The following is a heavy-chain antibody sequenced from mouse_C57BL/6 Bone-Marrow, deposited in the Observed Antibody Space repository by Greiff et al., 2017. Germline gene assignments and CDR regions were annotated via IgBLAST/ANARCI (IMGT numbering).Heavy chain of an antibody. CDR3: ARLGVDGSTLHIPYWYFDV. V-gene: IGHV1-69*01. CDR2: IDPSASYP. J-gene: IGHJ1*03. Sequence: QVQLQQPGAELVMPGASVKLSCKASGYTFTSYWMHWVKQRPGQGLEWIGEIDPSASYPTYNQKFKGKSTLTVDKSSSTAYMQLSSLTSEDSAVYNCARLGVDGSTLHIPYWYFDVWGTGTTGTVAS. D-gene: IGHD1-1*01. CDR1: GYTFTSYW.